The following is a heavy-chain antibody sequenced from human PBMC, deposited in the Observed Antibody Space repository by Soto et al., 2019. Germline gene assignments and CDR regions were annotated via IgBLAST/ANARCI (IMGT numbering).Heavy chain of an antibody. CDR2: ISSDGDIT. CDR3: VKVSTFYDILTGYYSTNFFDP. Sequence: GGSLRLSCSASGFTFSEYSMHWVRQAPGKGLQYVSTISSDGDITYYADSVKGRFTISRDNSENTLYLQMNSLRPEDTAVYYCVKVSTFYDILTGYYSTNFFDPWAQGTLVTVSS. V-gene: IGHV3-64D*06. D-gene: IGHD3-9*01. J-gene: IGHJ5*02. CDR1: GFTFSEYS.